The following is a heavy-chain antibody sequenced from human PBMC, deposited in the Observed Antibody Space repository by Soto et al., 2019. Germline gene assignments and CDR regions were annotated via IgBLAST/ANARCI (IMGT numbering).Heavy chain of an antibody. CDR1: GYTFTGYY. J-gene: IGHJ5*02. CDR3: ARDPTYCSGGSCYSDPWFDP. D-gene: IGHD2-15*01. CDR2: INPNSGGT. V-gene: IGHV1-2*04. Sequence: ASVKVSCKASGYTFTGYYMHWVRQAPGQGLEWMGWINPNSGGTNYAQKFQGWVTMTRDTSISTAYMELSRLRSDDTAVYYCARDPTYCSGGSCYSDPWFDPWGQGTLVTVSS.